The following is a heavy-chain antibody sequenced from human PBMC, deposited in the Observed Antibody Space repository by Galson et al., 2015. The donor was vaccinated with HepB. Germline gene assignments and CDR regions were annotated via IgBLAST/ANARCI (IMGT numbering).Heavy chain of an antibody. CDR1: GFTFSGYW. J-gene: IGHJ4*02. CDR3: ARGRWLDVD. Sequence: SLRLSCAASGFTFSGYWMSWVRQAPGKGLEWVANIKQDGSEKNYVDSVKGRFTISRDNTKNSLFLQMNSLRAEDTAVYHCARGRWLDVDWGQGTLVTVSS. CDR2: IKQDGSEK. D-gene: IGHD6-19*01. V-gene: IGHV3-7*03.